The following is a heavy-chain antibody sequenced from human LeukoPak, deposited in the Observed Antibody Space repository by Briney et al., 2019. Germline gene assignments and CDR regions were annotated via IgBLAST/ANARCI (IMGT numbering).Heavy chain of an antibody. V-gene: IGHV3-23*01. CDR3: AKVYSSGWYDFDY. J-gene: IGHJ4*02. Sequence: GGSLRLSCAASGFTFRSYAMSWVRQAPGKGLEWVSATSGSGGSIYYADSVKGRFTISRDNSKNALYLQVNSLRAEDTAVYYCAKVYSSGWYDFDYWGQGTLVTVSS. CDR2: TSGSGGSI. CDR1: GFTFRSYA. D-gene: IGHD6-19*01.